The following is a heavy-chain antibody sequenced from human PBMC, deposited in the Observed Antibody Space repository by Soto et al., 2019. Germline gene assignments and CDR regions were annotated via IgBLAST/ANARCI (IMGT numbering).Heavy chain of an antibody. Sequence: PGASLRLSCAASGFTFSSYAMRWVLQAPGKGLEWVSAISGSGGSTYYADSVKGRFTISRDNSKNTLYLQMNSLRAEDTAVYYCAKTPEALLYSGYDYGEYWGQGTLVTVSS. CDR3: AKTPEALLYSGYDYGEY. V-gene: IGHV3-23*01. J-gene: IGHJ4*02. D-gene: IGHD5-12*01. CDR1: GFTFSSYA. CDR2: ISGSGGST.